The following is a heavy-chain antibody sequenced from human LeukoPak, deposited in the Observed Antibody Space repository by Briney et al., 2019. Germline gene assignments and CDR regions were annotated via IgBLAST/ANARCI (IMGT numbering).Heavy chain of an antibody. D-gene: IGHD3-3*01. Sequence: GGSLRLSCAASGFTFSDHYMDWVRQAPGKGLEWAGRTRNKANSYTTEYAASVKGRFTISRDDSKNSLYLQMNSLKTEDTAVYYCARGPYYSYYDFWSAAGYYFDYWGQGTLVTVSS. CDR1: GFTFSDHY. V-gene: IGHV3-72*01. CDR3: ARGPYYSYYDFWSAAGYYFDY. J-gene: IGHJ4*02. CDR2: TRNKANSYTT.